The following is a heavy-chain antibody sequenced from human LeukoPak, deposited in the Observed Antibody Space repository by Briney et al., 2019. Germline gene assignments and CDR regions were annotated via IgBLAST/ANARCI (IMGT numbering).Heavy chain of an antibody. CDR2: SSSIGGRT. CDR3: AKDDAWGRFYH. D-gene: IGHD3-16*01. V-gene: IGHV3-23*01. J-gene: IGHJ1*01. CDR1: GFTFSSHG. Sequence: GGSLRLSCAASGFTFSSHGMNWVRQAPGKGLEWVSGSSSIGGRTYYADSVKGRFTATRDNSRNTLYLQMNSLRAEDTGVYYCAKDDAWGRFYHWGQGTLVTVSS.